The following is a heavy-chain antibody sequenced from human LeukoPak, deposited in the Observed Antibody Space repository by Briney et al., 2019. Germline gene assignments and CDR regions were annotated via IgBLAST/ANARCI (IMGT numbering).Heavy chain of an antibody. CDR2: INPNSGGT. J-gene: IGHJ4*02. Sequence: ASVKVSCKASGYTFTGYYMHWVRQAPGQGLVWMGWINPNSGGTNYAQKFQGRVTMTRDTSIGTAYMEPSRLRSDDTAVYYCARGYLPNSSSWYGAFDYWGQGTLVTVSS. D-gene: IGHD6-13*01. CDR3: ARGYLPNSSSWYGAFDY. V-gene: IGHV1-2*02. CDR1: GYTFTGYY.